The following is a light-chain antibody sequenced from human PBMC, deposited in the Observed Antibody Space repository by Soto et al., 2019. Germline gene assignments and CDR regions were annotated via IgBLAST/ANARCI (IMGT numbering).Light chain of an antibody. CDR1: QSISIY. Sequence: DIQMTHSPSSLSASVLYRVTITFRSSQSISIYLNLYQQKPGKAPKLLIYAASSLQSGVPSRFSGSGSGTAFTLTVSSLQSEDFAVYYCQKYIKWPINFGQGTRLEIK. CDR2: AAS. CDR3: QKYIKWPIN. V-gene: IGKV1-39*02. J-gene: IGKJ5*01.